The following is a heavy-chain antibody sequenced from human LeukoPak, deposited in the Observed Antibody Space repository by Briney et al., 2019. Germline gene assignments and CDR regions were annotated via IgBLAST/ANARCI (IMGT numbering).Heavy chain of an antibody. V-gene: IGHV4-4*07. J-gene: IGHJ4*02. CDR2: IYTSGNS. D-gene: IGHD6-13*01. CDR3: VGSDSSSWYWYYFDY. Sequence: PSETLSLTCTVSGGSISSYYWSWIRQPAGKGLEWIGRIYTSGNSNYNPSLKSRVTMSVDTSKNQFSLKLTSVTAADTAVYYCVGSDSSSWYWYYFDYWGQGTLVTVSS. CDR1: GGSISSYY.